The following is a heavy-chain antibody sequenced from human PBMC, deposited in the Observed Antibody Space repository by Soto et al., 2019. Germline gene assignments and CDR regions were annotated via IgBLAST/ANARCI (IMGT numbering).Heavy chain of an antibody. Sequence: ASVKVSCKASGGTFSSYTISWVRQAPGQGLEWMGRIIPILGIANYAQKFQGRVTITADKSTSTAYMELSSLRSEDTAVYYCARDSNIVVVPAAIENWFDPWGQGTLVTVSS. J-gene: IGHJ5*02. CDR3: ARDSNIVVVPAAIENWFDP. CDR2: IIPILGIA. D-gene: IGHD2-2*02. CDR1: GGTFSSYT. V-gene: IGHV1-69*04.